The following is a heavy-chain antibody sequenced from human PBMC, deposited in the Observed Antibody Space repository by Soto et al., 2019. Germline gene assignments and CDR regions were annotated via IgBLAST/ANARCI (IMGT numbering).Heavy chain of an antibody. J-gene: IGHJ4*02. D-gene: IGHD1-26*01. V-gene: IGHV4-4*02. CDR3: ANSKSGGSYYFGY. CDR1: GGSISSTDW. CDR2: IYHGGST. Sequence: QVQLQESGPGLVKPSGTLSLTCAVSGGSISSTDWWSWVRQPPGKGLEWIGEIYHGGSTNYNPSRQSPVPISVYTSKNPFSLKLTSVTAADTAVYYCANSKSGGSYYFGYWGQGTLVTVSS.